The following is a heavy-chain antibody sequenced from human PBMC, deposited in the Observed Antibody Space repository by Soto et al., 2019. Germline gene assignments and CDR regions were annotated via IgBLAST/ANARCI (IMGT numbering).Heavy chain of an antibody. CDR1: GYTFTSYG. Sequence: GASVKVSCKASGYTFTSYGISWVRQAPGQGLEWMGWISAYNGNTNYAQKLKGRVTMNTDTSTSTAYMELRSLRSDDTAVYYCARVLGSSGYRKKDAFDIWGQGTMVTVSS. V-gene: IGHV1-18*04. D-gene: IGHD3-22*01. CDR2: ISAYNGNT. CDR3: ARVLGSSGYRKKDAFDI. J-gene: IGHJ3*02.